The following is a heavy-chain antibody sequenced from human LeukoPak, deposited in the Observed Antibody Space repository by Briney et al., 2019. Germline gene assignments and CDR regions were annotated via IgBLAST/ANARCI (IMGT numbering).Heavy chain of an antibody. V-gene: IGHV1-69-2*01. CDR1: GYNFTDYY. CDR2: VDPEDGET. CDR3: APSQTSSSFGNWFDP. D-gene: IGHD6-13*01. J-gene: IGHJ5*02. Sequence: ASVKISCKASGYNFTDYYMHWVQQAPGKGLEWMGRVDPEDGETIYAEKFQGRVTITADTSTDTAYMELSSLRSEDTAVYYCAPSQTSSSFGNWFDPWGQGTLVTVSS.